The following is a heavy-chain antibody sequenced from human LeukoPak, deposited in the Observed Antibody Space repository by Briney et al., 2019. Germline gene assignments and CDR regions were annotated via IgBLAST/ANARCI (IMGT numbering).Heavy chain of an antibody. D-gene: IGHD2-21*02. CDR3: ARARCGGDCYLPRFDY. J-gene: IGHJ4*02. Sequence: SETLSLTCAVCGGSFSGYYWSWIRQPPGKGLEWIGEINHSGSTNYNPSLKSRVTISVDTSKNQFSLKLSSVTAADTAVYYCARARCGGDCYLPRFDYWGQGTLVTVSS. V-gene: IGHV4-34*01. CDR1: GGSFSGYY. CDR2: INHSGST.